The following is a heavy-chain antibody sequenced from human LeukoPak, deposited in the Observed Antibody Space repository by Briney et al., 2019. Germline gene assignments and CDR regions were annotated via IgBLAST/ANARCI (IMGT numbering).Heavy chain of an antibody. CDR3: AKGAREQLVRAHVAHDY. CDR1: GYTFTSYD. Sequence: ASVKVSCKASGYTFTSYDINWVRQATGQGLEWMGWMNPNSGNTGYAQKFQGRVTMTRNTSISTAYMELSSLRSEDTAVYYCAKGAREQLVRAHVAHDYWGQGTLVTVSS. CDR2: MNPNSGNT. V-gene: IGHV1-8*01. J-gene: IGHJ4*02. D-gene: IGHD6-6*01.